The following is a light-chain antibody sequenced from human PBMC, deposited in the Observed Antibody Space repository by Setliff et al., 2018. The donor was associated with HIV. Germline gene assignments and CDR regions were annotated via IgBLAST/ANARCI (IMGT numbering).Light chain of an antibody. J-gene: IGLJ1*01. CDR3: SSYTSSSTEV. V-gene: IGLV2-14*01. CDR1: SSDVGTYNA. CDR2: DVS. Sequence: QSALAQPASVSGSPGQSITISCTGTSSDVGTYNAVYWYQQHPGKAPKLMIYDVSTRPSGVSNRFSGSKSGNTASPTISGLQTEDEADYYCSSYTSSSTEVFGTGTKVTVL.